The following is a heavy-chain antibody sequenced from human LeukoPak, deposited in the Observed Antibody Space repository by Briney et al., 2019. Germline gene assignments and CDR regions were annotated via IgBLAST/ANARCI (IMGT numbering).Heavy chain of an antibody. CDR2: ISSSGSTI. D-gene: IGHD6-19*01. V-gene: IGHV3-11*01. CDR1: GFTFSDDY. J-gene: IGHJ4*02. CDR3: ARDQKVQWLGLDY. Sequence: PGGSLRLSCAASGFTFSDDYMSWIRQAPGKGLEWVSYISSSGSTIYYADSVKGRFTISRNNAKNSLYLQMNSLRAEDTAVYYCARDQKVQWLGLDYWGQGTLVTVSS.